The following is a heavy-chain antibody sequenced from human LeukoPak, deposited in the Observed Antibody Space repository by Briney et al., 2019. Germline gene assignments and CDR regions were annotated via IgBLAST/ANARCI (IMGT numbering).Heavy chain of an antibody. CDR2: IYYSGST. V-gene: IGHV4-39*07. D-gene: IGHD6-19*01. CDR3: ARDEGSGWHDWFDP. J-gene: IGHJ5*02. Sequence: SETLSLTCTVSRGSISSSSYYWGWIRQPPGKGLEWIGSIYYSGSTYYNPSLKSRVTISVDTSMNQFSLSLTSVTAADTAVYYCARDEGSGWHDWFDPWGQGILVTVSS. CDR1: RGSISSSSYY.